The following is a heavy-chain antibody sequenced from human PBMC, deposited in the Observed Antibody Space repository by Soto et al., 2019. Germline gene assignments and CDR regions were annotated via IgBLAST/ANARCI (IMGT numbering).Heavy chain of an antibody. J-gene: IGHJ4*02. D-gene: IGHD5-12*01. Sequence: GGSLRLSCAASGFTFDDYAMHWVRQAPGKGLEWVSGISWNSGSIGYADSVKGRFTISRDNAKNSLYLQMNSLRAEDTALYYCAKGSRYDYGEDYFDYWGQGT. CDR3: AKGSRYDYGEDYFDY. V-gene: IGHV3-9*01. CDR1: GFTFDDYA. CDR2: ISWNSGSI.